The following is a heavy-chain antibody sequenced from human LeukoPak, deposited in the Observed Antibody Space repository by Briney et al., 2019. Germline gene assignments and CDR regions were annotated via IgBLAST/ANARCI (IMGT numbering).Heavy chain of an antibody. CDR1: GYTFTSYG. V-gene: IGHV1-18*01. J-gene: IGHJ4*02. Sequence: ASVKVSCKASGYTFTSYGISWVRQAPGQGLEWMGWISAYNGNTNYAQKLQGRVTMTTDTSTSTAYMELRSLRSDDTAVYYCAREVVAGYYYDSSGYHPSYYFDYWGQGTLVTVSS. CDR3: AREVVAGYYYDSSGYHPSYYFDY. D-gene: IGHD3-22*01. CDR2: ISAYNGNT.